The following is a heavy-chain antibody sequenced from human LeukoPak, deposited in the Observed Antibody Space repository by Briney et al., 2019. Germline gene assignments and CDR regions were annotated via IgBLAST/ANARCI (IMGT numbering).Heavy chain of an antibody. D-gene: IGHD3-10*01. Sequence: GGSLRLSCAASGVTFSSYAMHWVRQAPGKGREWGAVISYDGSNKYYADSVKGRFTISRDNSKNTLYLQMHSLRAEDTAVYYCARVEVRGVIARNYYYYYGMDVWGQGTTVTVSS. CDR1: GVTFSSYA. V-gene: IGHV3-30-3*01. CDR3: ARVEVRGVIARNYYYYYGMDV. CDR2: ISYDGSNK. J-gene: IGHJ6*02.